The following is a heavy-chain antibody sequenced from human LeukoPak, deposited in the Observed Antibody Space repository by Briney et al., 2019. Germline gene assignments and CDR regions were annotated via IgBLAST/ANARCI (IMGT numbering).Heavy chain of an antibody. CDR1: GFTFSSYG. CDR2: ISGSGGST. J-gene: IGHJ4*02. D-gene: IGHD5-18*01. Sequence: GGSLRLSCAASGFTFSSYGMSWVRQAPGKGLEWVSAISGSGGSTYYADSVKGRFTISRDNSKNTLYLQMNSLRAEDTAVYYCAKGREWIQLWSAYYFDYWGQGTLVTVSS. V-gene: IGHV3-23*01. CDR3: AKGREWIQLWSAYYFDY.